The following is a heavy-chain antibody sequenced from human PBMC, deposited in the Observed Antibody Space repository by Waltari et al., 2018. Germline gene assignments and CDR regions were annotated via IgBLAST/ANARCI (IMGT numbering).Heavy chain of an antibody. Sequence: EVQLVESGGGLVQPGGSLRLSCAASGFTISSYEMHWARQATGNGLGWVSCIGTAGDTYSAGSVKGRFTISREDAKNSLYLQMNSLRAGDTAVYYCVRGYNGFEYWGQGTLVTVSS. CDR2: IGTAGDT. V-gene: IGHV3-13*01. D-gene: IGHD3-10*01. J-gene: IGHJ4*02. CDR3: VRGYNGFEY. CDR1: GFTISSYE.